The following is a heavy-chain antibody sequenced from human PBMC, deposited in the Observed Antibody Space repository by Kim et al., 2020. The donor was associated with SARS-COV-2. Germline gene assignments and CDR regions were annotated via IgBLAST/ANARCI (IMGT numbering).Heavy chain of an antibody. Sequence: GGSLRLSCAASGFTFSSYAMNWVRQAPGKGLEWVSGIDGSGGNTHYTDSVKGRFTISRDNSKDSLDLQMNSLRAEDTAIYYCAKAWGSGYIVDYWGQGTLVTLSS. V-gene: IGHV3-23*01. D-gene: IGHD3-22*01. CDR2: IDGSGGNT. CDR1: GFTFSSYA. J-gene: IGHJ4*02. CDR3: AKAWGSGYIVDY.